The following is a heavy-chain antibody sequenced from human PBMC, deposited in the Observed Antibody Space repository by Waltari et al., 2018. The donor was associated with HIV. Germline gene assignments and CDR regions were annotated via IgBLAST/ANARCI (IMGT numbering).Heavy chain of an antibody. CDR1: GFTLNNYG. Sequence: QVPLVQWGGGVVQPGRSLRLSCAASGFTLNNYGMSWVRQTPGKGLDWVAVIWYDGSKKDYADSVKGRFTISRDNSNNRLYLQMNSLRVDDTAVYLCARGAPWDGYNSDWYFDLWGRGTLVTVSS. CDR2: IWYDGSKK. D-gene: IGHD5-12*01. V-gene: IGHV3-33*01. CDR3: ARGAPWDGYNSDWYFDL. J-gene: IGHJ2*01.